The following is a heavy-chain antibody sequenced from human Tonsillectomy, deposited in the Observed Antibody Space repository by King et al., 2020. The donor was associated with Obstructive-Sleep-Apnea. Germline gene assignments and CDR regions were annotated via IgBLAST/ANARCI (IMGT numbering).Heavy chain of an antibody. J-gene: IGHJ2*01. Sequence: QLQESGPGLVKPSETLSLTCTVSGGSISSSNYYWGWIRQPPGKGLEWIGSISYTGTAYYSPSLKSRVTLTVDTSKNPFSLRLNPVTPADTAVYYCARQALVVVTTIKSGHFDLWGRGTLVTVAS. CDR3: ARQALVVVTTIKSGHFDL. V-gene: IGHV4-39*01. CDR2: ISYTGTA. D-gene: IGHD2-21*02. CDR1: GGSISSSNYY.